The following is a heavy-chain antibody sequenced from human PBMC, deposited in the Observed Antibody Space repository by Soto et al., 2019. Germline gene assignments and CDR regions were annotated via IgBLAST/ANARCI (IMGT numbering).Heavy chain of an antibody. CDR1: GYTFTSYY. V-gene: IGHV1-46*01. CDR3: ARDLLRRNYYYYYGMDV. Sequence: ASVKLSCKASGYTFTSYYMHWVRQAPRQGLEWMGIINPSGGSTSYAQKFQGRVTMTRDTSTSTVYMELSSLRSEDTAVYYCARDLLRRNYYYYYGMDVWGQGTTVTVSS. J-gene: IGHJ6*02. D-gene: IGHD3-3*01. CDR2: INPSGGST.